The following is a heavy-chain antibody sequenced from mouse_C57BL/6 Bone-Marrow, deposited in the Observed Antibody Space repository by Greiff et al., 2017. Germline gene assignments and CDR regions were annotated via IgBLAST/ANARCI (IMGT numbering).Heavy chain of an antibody. Sequence: EVKVVESGGGLVQPKGSLKLSCAASGFSFNTYAMNWVRQAPGKGLEWVARIRSKSNNYATYYADSVKDRFTISRDDSESMLYLQMNNLKTEDTAVYYCVRQRDYDRAFAYWGQGTLVTVSA. CDR3: VRQRDYDRAFAY. CDR1: GFSFNTYA. D-gene: IGHD2-4*01. V-gene: IGHV10-1*01. J-gene: IGHJ3*01. CDR2: IRSKSNNYAT.